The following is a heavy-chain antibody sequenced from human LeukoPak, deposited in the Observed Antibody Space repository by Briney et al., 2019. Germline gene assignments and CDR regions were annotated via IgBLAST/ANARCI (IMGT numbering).Heavy chain of an antibody. Sequence: SETLSLTCTVSDGSFNFYFWHWIRQPPGKGLDWIGEIDNRGSTQYNPSLRSRVTISVDTSRNQFSLEPTSVTAADTAVYFCARDSHSGFQWGQGTLVTVSS. CDR3: ARDSHSGFQ. D-gene: IGHD3-10*01. CDR1: DGSFNFYF. CDR2: IDNRGST. J-gene: IGHJ4*02. V-gene: IGHV4-34*01.